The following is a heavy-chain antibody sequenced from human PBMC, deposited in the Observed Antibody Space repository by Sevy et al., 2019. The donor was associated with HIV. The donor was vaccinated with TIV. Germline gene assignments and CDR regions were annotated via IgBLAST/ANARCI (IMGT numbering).Heavy chain of an antibody. Sequence: GGSLRLSCAASGFTFSNAWMSWVRQAPGKGLEWVGRIKSRPDGGTTDYAAPVKGRFTISRDDSKNTLYLQMNSLKTEDTGVYYCSTDPIIVLLVTDGMDVWGQGTTVTVSS. CDR3: STDPIIVLLVTDGMDV. V-gene: IGHV3-15*01. CDR1: GFTFSNAW. J-gene: IGHJ6*02. CDR2: IKSRPDGGTT. D-gene: IGHD2-8*01.